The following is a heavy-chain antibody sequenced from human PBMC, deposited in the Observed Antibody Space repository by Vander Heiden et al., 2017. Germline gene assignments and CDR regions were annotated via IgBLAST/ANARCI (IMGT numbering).Heavy chain of an antibody. CDR2: IWYDGSNK. CDR1: GFTFSSYG. D-gene: IGHD1-26*01. V-gene: IGHV3-33*01. CDR3: ATPSGPGYY. J-gene: IGHJ4*02. Sequence: QVQLVESGGGVVQPGRSLRLSCAASGFTFSSYGMHWVRQAPCKGLEWVAVIWYDGSNKYYADSVKGRFTISRDNSKNTLYLQMNSLRAEDTAVYYCATPSGPGYYWGQGTLVTVSS.